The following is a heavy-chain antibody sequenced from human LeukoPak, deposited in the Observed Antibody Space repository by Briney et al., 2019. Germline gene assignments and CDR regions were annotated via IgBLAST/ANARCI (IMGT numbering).Heavy chain of an antibody. CDR2: IKQDGRQR. D-gene: IGHD2-8*02. V-gene: IGHV3-7*01. CDR1: GFTFNNYW. J-gene: IGHJ3*02. Sequence: GESLKISCAASGFTFNNYWMSWVRQAPGKGLEWVANIKQDGRQRVYVDSVEGRFTISRDNAENSLYLQMNSLRAEDTAMYYCARPPVYCTGRNCIDAFDIWGQGTMVTVSS. CDR3: ARPPVYCTGRNCIDAFDI.